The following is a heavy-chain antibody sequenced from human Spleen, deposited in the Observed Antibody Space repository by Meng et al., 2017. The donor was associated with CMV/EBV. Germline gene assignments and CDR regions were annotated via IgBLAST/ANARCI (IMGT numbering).Heavy chain of an antibody. Sequence: GESLKISCGAFGFTFDYYGMSWVRQAPGKGLEWVSVIYSGGTTYYADSVKGRFTISRDISKNTLYLQMDSLRTDDTAVYYCVKGAAYYDFWSGYLPWGQGTLVTVSS. V-gene: IGHV3-66*02. CDR1: GFTFDYYG. J-gene: IGHJ5*02. CDR3: VKGAAYYDFWSGYLP. D-gene: IGHD3-3*01. CDR2: IYSGGTT.